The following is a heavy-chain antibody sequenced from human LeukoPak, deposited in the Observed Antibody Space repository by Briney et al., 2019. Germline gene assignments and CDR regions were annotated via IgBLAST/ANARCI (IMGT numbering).Heavy chain of an antibody. Sequence: SSETLSLTCTVSGGSISSYYWSWIRQPPGKGLEWIGYIYYSGSSGSTNYSPSLKSRGTISVDTSKNQFSLKLSSVTAADTAVYYCARVGGVRGAHYIWGQGTMVTVSS. CDR1: GGSISSYY. V-gene: IGHV4-59*01. J-gene: IGHJ3*02. CDR3: ARVGGVRGAHYI. CDR2: IYYSGSSGST. D-gene: IGHD3-10*01.